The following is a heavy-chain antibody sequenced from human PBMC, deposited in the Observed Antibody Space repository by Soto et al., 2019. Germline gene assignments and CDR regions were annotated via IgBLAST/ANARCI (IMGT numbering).Heavy chain of an antibody. J-gene: IGHJ6*02. CDR1: GGSISSGGYY. Sequence: PSETLSLTCTVSGGSISSGGYYWSWIRQHPGKGLEWIGYIYYSGSTYYNPSLKGRVTISVDTSKNQFSLKLSSVTAADTAVYYCARDRVTTLGGMDVWGQGTTVTVSS. CDR3: ARDRVTTLGGMDV. V-gene: IGHV4-31*03. D-gene: IGHD4-4*01. CDR2: IYYSGST.